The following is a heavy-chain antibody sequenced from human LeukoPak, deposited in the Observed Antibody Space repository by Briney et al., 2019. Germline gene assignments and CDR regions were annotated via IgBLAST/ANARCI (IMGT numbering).Heavy chain of an antibody. CDR2: IYHSGTT. J-gene: IGHJ4*02. V-gene: IGHV4-34*01. Sequence: SETLSLTCAVYGGSFSGYYWSWIRQPPGKGLEWIGEIYHSGTTNYNPSLKGRVTISVDKSKNQFSLKLSSVTAADTAVYYCAREYSWYYFDYWGQGTLVTVSS. CDR1: GGSFSGYY. CDR3: AREYSWYYFDY. D-gene: IGHD6-6*01.